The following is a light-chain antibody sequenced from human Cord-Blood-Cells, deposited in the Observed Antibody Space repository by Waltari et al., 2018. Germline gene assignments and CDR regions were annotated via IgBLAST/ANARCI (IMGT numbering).Light chain of an antibody. Sequence: EIALTQSPATLPLSPGERDTLSRRASQSVSSYLAWYQQKPGQAPRLLIYDASNRATGIPARFSGSGSGTDFTLTISSLEPEDFAVYYCQQRSNWPITFGQGTRLEIK. J-gene: IGKJ5*01. V-gene: IGKV3-11*01. CDR2: DAS. CDR3: QQRSNWPIT. CDR1: QSVSSY.